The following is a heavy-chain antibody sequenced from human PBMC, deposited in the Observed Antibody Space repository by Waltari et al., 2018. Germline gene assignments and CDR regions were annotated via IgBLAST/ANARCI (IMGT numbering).Heavy chain of an antibody. Sequence: QVQLQQWGAGLLKPSETLSLTCAVYGGSFSGYYWRWSRQPPGKGLEWIGEINQSGSTNYNPSLKSRVTISVDTSKNQFSLKLSSVTAADTAVYYCARGPSRVAFDYWGQGTLVTVSS. V-gene: IGHV4-34*01. CDR2: INQSGST. CDR3: ARGPSRVAFDY. CDR1: GGSFSGYY. D-gene: IGHD2-15*01. J-gene: IGHJ4*02.